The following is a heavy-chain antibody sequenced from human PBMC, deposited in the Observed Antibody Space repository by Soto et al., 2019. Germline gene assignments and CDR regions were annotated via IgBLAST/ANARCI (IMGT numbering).Heavy chain of an antibody. Sequence: PGGSLRLSCAASGFTFSSYAMSWVRQAPGKGLEWVSAISGSGGSTYYADSVKGRFTISRDNSKNTLYLQMNSLRAEDTAVYYWAKVGLPEDSSSWSPFYFEYWGQGTLVTVSS. CDR3: AKVGLPEDSSSWSPFYFEY. CDR2: ISGSGGST. J-gene: IGHJ4*02. V-gene: IGHV3-23*01. CDR1: GFTFSSYA. D-gene: IGHD6-13*01.